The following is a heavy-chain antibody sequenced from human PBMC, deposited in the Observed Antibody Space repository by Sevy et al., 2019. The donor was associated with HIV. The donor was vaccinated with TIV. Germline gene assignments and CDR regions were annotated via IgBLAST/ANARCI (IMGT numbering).Heavy chain of an antibody. CDR3: SRGGSFSPLDY. D-gene: IGHD1-26*01. Sequence: GGSLRLSCTASGFTFGQYALSWVRQAPGKGLEWVGLIRNKAYGGTTEYAASVKGRFTISRDDSKSIAYLQISSLKTEDTAVYFCSRGGSFSPLDYWGQGTLVTVSS. J-gene: IGHJ4*02. V-gene: IGHV3-49*04. CDR2: IRNKAYGGTT. CDR1: GFTFGQYA.